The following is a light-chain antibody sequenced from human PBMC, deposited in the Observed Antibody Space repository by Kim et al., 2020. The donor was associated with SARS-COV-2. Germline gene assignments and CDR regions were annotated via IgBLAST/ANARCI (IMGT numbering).Light chain of an antibody. Sequence: IQMTQSPSTLAASVGDTVTITCRASQSISSWLVWYQQKSGKAPKILIYRASTLQSGVPSRFSGSGSGTDFTLTISNLQPDDFATYYCQQYQSNSWAFGQGTKVDIK. CDR1: QSISSW. J-gene: IGKJ1*01. CDR2: RAS. V-gene: IGKV1-5*03. CDR3: QQYQSNSWA.